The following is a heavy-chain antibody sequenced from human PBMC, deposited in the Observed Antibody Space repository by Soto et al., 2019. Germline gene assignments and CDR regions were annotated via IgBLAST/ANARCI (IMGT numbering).Heavy chain of an antibody. V-gene: IGHV3-23*01. CDR3: AKEDVGGYYYSGL. J-gene: IGHJ4*02. CDR2: ISGSGGST. D-gene: IGHD1-26*01. Sequence: GGSLRLSCVASGFTFSNYAMSWVRQAPGKGLEWVSSISGSGGSTHYADSVKGRFTISRDNSKNTLYLQMNSLRAEDTAVYYCAKEDVGGYYYSGLWGQGTLVTVSS. CDR1: GFTFSNYA.